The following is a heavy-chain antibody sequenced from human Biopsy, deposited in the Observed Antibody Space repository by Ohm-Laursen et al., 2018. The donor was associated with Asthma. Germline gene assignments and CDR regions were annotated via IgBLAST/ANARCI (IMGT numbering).Heavy chain of an antibody. CDR2: VFWSWST. CDR3: ARVVSYGDIYFGIDV. V-gene: IGHV4-30-4*01. D-gene: IGHD4-17*01. CDR1: GGNSGGRDQH. Sequence: TLSFTARGSGGNSGGRDQHWDLIRQGLGKGLEWIGFVFWSWSTHYSRSLVRRVSISIDTATNEFSMKLWSVTPADTAVYFCARVVSYGDIYFGIDVWGPGNTVVVS. J-gene: IGHJ6*02.